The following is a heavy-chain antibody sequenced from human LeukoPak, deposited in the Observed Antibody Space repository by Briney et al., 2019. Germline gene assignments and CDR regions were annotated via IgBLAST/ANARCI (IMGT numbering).Heavy chain of an antibody. Sequence: GRSLRLSCAASGFTFSSYGMHWVRQAPGKWLEWVAAIWYDGSTKYYADSVKGRFTISRDNSKNTLYLQMNSLRAEDTAVYYCARDLTYSSGWSYFDYWGQGTLVTVSS. V-gene: IGHV3-33*01. J-gene: IGHJ4*02. CDR3: ARDLTYSSGWSYFDY. D-gene: IGHD6-19*01. CDR2: IWYDGSTK. CDR1: GFTFSSYG.